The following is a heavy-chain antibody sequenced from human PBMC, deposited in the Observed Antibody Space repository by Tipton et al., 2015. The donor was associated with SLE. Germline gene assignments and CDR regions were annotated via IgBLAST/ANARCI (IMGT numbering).Heavy chain of an antibody. Sequence: SLRLSCAASGFTFSSYGMHWVRQAPGKGLEWVAVIWYDGSNKYYADSVKGRFTISRDNSKNTLDLQMNSLRAEDTAVYYCAKEMGRFLEWLLYLDYWGQGTLVTVSS. CDR2: IWYDGSNK. CDR1: GFTFSSYG. J-gene: IGHJ4*02. V-gene: IGHV3-30*18. CDR3: AKEMGRFLEWLLYLDY. D-gene: IGHD3-3*01.